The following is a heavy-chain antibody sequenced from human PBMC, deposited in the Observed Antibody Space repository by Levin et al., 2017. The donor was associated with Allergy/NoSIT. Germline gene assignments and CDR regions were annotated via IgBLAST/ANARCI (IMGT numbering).Heavy chain of an antibody. J-gene: IGHJ5*01. Sequence: GGSLRLSCAGSGFTFRNAWLNWVRQAPGKGLEWVGRTKRRSDGGTTDYAPPVKGRFTISRDDAKNTLYLQMNSLKTDDTGIYYCTTETEYGDYFNCFDSWGQGTLVTVSS. V-gene: IGHV3-15*07. D-gene: IGHD4-17*01. CDR3: TTETEYGDYFNCFDS. CDR1: GFTFRNAW. CDR2: TKRRSDGGTT.